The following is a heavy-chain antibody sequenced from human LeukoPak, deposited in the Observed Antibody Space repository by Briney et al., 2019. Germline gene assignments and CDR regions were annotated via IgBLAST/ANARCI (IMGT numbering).Heavy chain of an antibody. V-gene: IGHV1-69*13. CDR1: VGTFSSYA. Sequence: SVKVSCKASVGTFSSYAISWVRQAPGHGLEWMGGIIPIFGTANYAQKFQGRVTITADESTSTAYMELSSLRSEDTAVYYCARAYCGGDCYLYFQHWGQGTLVTVSS. CDR2: IIPIFGTA. D-gene: IGHD2-21*02. CDR3: ARAYCGGDCYLYFQH. J-gene: IGHJ1*01.